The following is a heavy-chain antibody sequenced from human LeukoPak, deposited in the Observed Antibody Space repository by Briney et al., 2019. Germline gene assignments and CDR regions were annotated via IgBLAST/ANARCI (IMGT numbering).Heavy chain of an antibody. J-gene: IGHJ4*02. CDR3: ARVGDWNDLVY. CDR1: GGSITNYW. D-gene: IGHD1-1*01. Sequence: SETLSLTCTVSGGSITNYWWSWIRQPPGRGLELIGYIYYSGSTTNYNPSLRGRATISVDASKNQFSLRLRSVTAADTAVYYCARVGDWNDLVYWGQGTLVSVSS. CDR2: IYYSGSTT. V-gene: IGHV4-59*01.